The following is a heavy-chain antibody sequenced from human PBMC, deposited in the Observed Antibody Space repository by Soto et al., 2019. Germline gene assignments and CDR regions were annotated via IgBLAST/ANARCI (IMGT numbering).Heavy chain of an antibody. V-gene: IGHV3-30*04. CDR1: GFTFSSYA. CDR2: ISYDGSNK. D-gene: IGHD5-12*01. CDR3: ARGPDIVATFDY. Sequence: GGSLRLSCAASGFTFSSYAMHWVRKAPGKGLEWVAVISYDGSNKYYADSVKGRFTISRDNSKNTLYLQMNSLRAEDTAVYYCARGPDIVATFDYWGQGTLVTVSS. J-gene: IGHJ4*02.